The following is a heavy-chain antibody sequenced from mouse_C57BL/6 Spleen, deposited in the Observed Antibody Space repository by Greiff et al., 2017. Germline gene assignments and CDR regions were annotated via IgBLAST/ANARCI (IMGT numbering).Heavy chain of an antibody. V-gene: IGHV5-17*01. D-gene: IGHD4-1*01. CDR3: ARPQTGTLDY. Sequence: DVKLVESGGGLVKPGGSLKLSCAASGFTFSDYGMHWVRQAPEKGLEWVAYISSGSSTIYYADTVKGRFTISRDNAKNTLFLQMTSLRSEDTAMYYCARPQTGTLDYWGQGTTRTVSS. CDR2: ISSGSSTI. J-gene: IGHJ2*01. CDR1: GFTFSDYG.